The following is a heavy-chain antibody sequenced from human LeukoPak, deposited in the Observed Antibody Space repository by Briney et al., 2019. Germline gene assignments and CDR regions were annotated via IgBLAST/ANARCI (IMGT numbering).Heavy chain of an antibody. V-gene: IGHV3-21*01. CDR3: ARVSGSLLSSLDY. J-gene: IGHJ4*02. CDR1: GFTFSSYS. D-gene: IGHD2-21*01. Sequence: GGSLRLSCAASGFTFSSYSKNWVRQAPGKGLEWVSSISSSSSYIYYADSVKGRFTISRDNAKNSLYLQMNSLRAEDTAVYYCARVSGSLLSSLDYWGQGTLVTVSS. CDR2: ISSSSSYI.